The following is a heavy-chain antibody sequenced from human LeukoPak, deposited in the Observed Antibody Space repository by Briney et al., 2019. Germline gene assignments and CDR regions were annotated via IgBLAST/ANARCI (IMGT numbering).Heavy chain of an antibody. D-gene: IGHD3-22*01. CDR3: ARDDYYDSSGLDY. V-gene: IGHV3-53*01. J-gene: IGHJ4*02. CDR2: ISTGGST. Sequence: PGGSLRLSCVASGLTVSRHYMTWVRQAPGKGLEWLSVISTGGSTNYADSVKGRFTISRDNSKNILCLQMNSLRAEDTAVYYCARDDYYDSSGLDYWGQGILVTVSS. CDR1: GLTVSRHY.